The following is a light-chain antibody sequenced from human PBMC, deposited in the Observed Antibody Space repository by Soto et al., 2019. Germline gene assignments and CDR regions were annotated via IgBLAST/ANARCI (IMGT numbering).Light chain of an antibody. CDR1: SSDVGGYNY. Sequence: QSALAQPASVSESPGQSITISCTGASSDVGGYNYVSWYQQHPGKAPKVLISDVSNRPSGISNRFSGSKSGNTASLTISGLQAEDEADYYCSSYTSIATWVFGNGTKVTVL. V-gene: IGLV2-14*01. CDR2: DVS. J-gene: IGLJ1*01. CDR3: SSYTSIATWV.